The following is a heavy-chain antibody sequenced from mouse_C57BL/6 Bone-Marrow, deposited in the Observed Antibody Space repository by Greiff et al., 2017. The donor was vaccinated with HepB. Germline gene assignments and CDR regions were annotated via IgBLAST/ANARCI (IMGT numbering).Heavy chain of an antibody. V-gene: IGHV1-18*01. CDR3: ARKGYAIDY. J-gene: IGHJ4*01. Sequence: VQLQQSGPELVKPGASVKIPCKASGYTFTDYNMDWVKQSHGKSLEWIGDINPNNGGTIYNQKFKGKATLTVDKSSSPAYMELRSLTSEDTAVYYCARKGYAIDYWGQGTSVTVSS. CDR2: INPNNGGT. CDR1: GYTFTDYN.